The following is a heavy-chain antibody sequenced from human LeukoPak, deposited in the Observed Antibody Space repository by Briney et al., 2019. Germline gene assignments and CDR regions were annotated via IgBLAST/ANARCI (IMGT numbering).Heavy chain of an antibody. D-gene: IGHD5-24*01. CDR1: GGSISSYY. Sequence: PSETLSLTCTVSGGSISSYYWSWIRQPPGKGLEWIGYIYYSGTTNYNPSLKSRVTISVDTSKNQFSLKLSSVTAADTAVYYCAREGGRDGYNWPDYWGQGTLVTVSS. V-gene: IGHV4-59*01. CDR2: IYYSGTT. J-gene: IGHJ4*02. CDR3: AREGGRDGYNWPDY.